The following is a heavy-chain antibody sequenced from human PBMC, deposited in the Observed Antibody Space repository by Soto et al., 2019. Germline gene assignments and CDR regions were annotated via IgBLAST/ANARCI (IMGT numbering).Heavy chain of an antibody. CDR3: ARDSTVTTMWGVGWFDP. Sequence: ASVKVSCKASGGTFSSYAISWVRQAPGQGLEWMGGIIPIFGTANYAQKFQGRVTITADESTGTAYMELSSLRSEDTAVYYCARDSTVTTMWGVGWFDPWGQGTLVTVSS. D-gene: IGHD4-17*01. V-gene: IGHV1-69*13. CDR1: GGTFSSYA. J-gene: IGHJ5*02. CDR2: IIPIFGTA.